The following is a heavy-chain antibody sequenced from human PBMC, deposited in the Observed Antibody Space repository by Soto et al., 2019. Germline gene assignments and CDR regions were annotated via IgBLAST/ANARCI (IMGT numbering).Heavy chain of an antibody. CDR2: IYHSGST. V-gene: IGHV4-38-2*01. D-gene: IGHD3-3*01. J-gene: IGHJ4*02. CDR1: GYSISSGYY. CDR3: ARGGERFLEWLLPRYFYY. Sequence: SETLSLTCAVSGYSISSGYYWGWIRQPPGKGLEWIGRIYHSGSTYYNPSLKSRVTISVDTTKNQFCLKLSSVTAADTAVYYCARGGERFLEWLLPRYFYYWGQGTLVTVSS.